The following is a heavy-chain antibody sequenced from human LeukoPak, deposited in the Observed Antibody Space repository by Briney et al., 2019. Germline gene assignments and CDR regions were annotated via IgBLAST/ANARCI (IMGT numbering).Heavy chain of an antibody. Sequence: SETLSLTCAVYGGSFSGYYWGWIRQPPGKGLEWIGSIYYSGSTYYNPSLKSRVTISVDTSKNQFSLKLSSVTAADTAVYYCARLGIAAAGTSLSLLDYWGQGTLVTVSS. CDR2: IYYSGST. D-gene: IGHD6-13*01. CDR1: GGSFSGYY. J-gene: IGHJ4*02. CDR3: ARLGIAAAGTSLSLLDY. V-gene: IGHV4-39*01.